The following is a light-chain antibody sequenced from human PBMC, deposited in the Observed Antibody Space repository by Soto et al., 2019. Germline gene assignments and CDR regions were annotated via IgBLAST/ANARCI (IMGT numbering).Light chain of an antibody. CDR1: QSVGSNF. V-gene: IGKV3-20*01. CDR2: GAS. CDR3: QQYGSSPSWT. J-gene: IGKJ1*01. Sequence: EIVLTQSPGTLSLSPGERATLSCRASQSVGSNFLAWYRHKPGQAPRLLIYGASTRAAGIPDRFSASGSWTDFTLTISRLEPEDFAVYYCQQYGSSPSWTFGQGTKVDIK.